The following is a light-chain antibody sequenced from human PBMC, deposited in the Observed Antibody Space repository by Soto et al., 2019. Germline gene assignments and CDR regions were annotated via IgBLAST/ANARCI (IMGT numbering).Light chain of an antibody. V-gene: IGLV2-14*03. J-gene: IGLJ2*01. CDR2: DVS. CDR3: SSYSSGSTHVV. Sequence: QSVLTQPASVSGSPGQSITISCTGTTSDVGGYNYVSWYQQHPGKAPKLMIYDVSNRPSGVSNRFSASKSGNTASLTISGLQAEDEADYYCSSYSSGSTHVVVGGGTKVTVL. CDR1: TSDVGGYNY.